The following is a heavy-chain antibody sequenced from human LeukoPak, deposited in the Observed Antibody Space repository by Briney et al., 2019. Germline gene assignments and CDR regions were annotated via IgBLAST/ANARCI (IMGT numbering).Heavy chain of an antibody. Sequence: PGGSLRLSCAASGFSFSSYEMNWVRQAPGKGLEWVSYISSSGGTIFYADSVKGRFTISRDNAKNSLYLQMNSLRAEDTAVYYCARDREFGDNGYDAFDIWGQGTMVTVSS. CDR1: GFSFSSYE. CDR2: ISSSGGTI. CDR3: ARDREFGDNGYDAFDI. D-gene: IGHD3-10*01. J-gene: IGHJ3*02. V-gene: IGHV3-48*03.